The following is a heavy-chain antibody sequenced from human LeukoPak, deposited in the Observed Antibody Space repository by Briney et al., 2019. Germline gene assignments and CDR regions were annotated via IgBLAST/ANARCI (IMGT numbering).Heavy chain of an antibody. CDR1: GFTFSSYA. D-gene: IGHD3-3*01. Sequence: PGRSLRLSCAASGFTFSSYAMHWVRQAPGKGLEWVAVISYDGSNKYYADSVKSRFTISRDNSKNTLYLQMNSLRAEDTAVYYCAVGLNKYDFWSGYGYWGQGTLVTVSS. CDR3: AVGLNKYDFWSGYGY. V-gene: IGHV3-30-3*01. J-gene: IGHJ4*02. CDR2: ISYDGSNK.